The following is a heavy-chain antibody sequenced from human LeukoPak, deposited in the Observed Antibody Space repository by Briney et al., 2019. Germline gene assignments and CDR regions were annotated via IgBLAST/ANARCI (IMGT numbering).Heavy chain of an antibody. CDR3: AKVGCSSSSCLNAFDI. D-gene: IGHD2-2*01. V-gene: IGHV1-69*04. Sequence: SVKVSCKASGGTFSSYAINWVRQAPGQGLEWRGRIIPIVDIANYAQKFQGRVTITADKSTSTAYMELSSLRSEDTAVYYCAKVGCSSSSCLNAFDIWGQGTLVTVSS. CDR2: IIPIVDIA. J-gene: IGHJ4*02. CDR1: GGTFSSYA.